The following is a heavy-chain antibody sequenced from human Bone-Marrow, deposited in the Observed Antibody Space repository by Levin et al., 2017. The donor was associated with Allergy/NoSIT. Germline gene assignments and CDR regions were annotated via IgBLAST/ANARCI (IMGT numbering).Heavy chain of an antibody. V-gene: IGHV3-7*01. CDR3: ARGRTRIAAAGTNPFDP. D-gene: IGHD6-13*01. J-gene: IGHJ5*02. Sequence: SCAASGFTFSSYWMSWVRQAPGKGLEWVANIKQDGSEKYYVDSVKGRFTISRDNAKNSLYLQMNSLRAEDTAVYYCARGRTRIAAAGTNPFDPWGQGTLVTVSS. CDR2: IKQDGSEK. CDR1: GFTFSSYW.